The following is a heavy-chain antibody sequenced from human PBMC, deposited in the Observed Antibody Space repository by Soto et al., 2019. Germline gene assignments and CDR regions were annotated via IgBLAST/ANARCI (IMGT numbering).Heavy chain of an antibody. Sequence: EVQLVESGGGLVQPGRSLRLSCAASGFTFDDYAMHWVRQAPGKGLEWVSGISWNSGSIGYADSVKGRFTISRDNAKNSRYLQMNSLGAEDTALYYCATAGFWSGYYSLVDYWGQGTLVTVSS. CDR1: GFTFDDYA. J-gene: IGHJ4*02. CDR3: ATAGFWSGYYSLVDY. CDR2: ISWNSGSI. D-gene: IGHD3-3*01. V-gene: IGHV3-9*01.